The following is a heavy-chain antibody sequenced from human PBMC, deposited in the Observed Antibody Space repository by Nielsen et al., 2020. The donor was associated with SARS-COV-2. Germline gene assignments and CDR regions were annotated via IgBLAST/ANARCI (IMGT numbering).Heavy chain of an antibody. CDR2: INHSGST. V-gene: IGHV4-34*01. Sequence: SETLSLTCAVYGGSFSGYYWSWIRQPPGKGLEWIGEINHSGSTNYNPSLKSRVTISVDTSKNQFSLKLSSVTAADTAVYYCARGRSSFDYWGQGTLVTVSS. CDR3: ARGRSSFDY. J-gene: IGHJ4*02. D-gene: IGHD1-26*01. CDR1: GGSFSGYY.